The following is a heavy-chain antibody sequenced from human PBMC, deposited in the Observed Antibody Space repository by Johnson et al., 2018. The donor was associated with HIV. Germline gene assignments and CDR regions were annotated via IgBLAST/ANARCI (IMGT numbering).Heavy chain of an antibody. CDR1: GFTVSSNY. Sequence: VQLVESGGGLIQPGGSLRLSCAASGFTVSSNYRNWVRQAPGKGLEWVSVIYSGGSTYYADSVKGRFTISRDNSKNTLYLQMNSLRAEDTAVYYCARGRVAAGGMRGGGFDIWGQGTMVTVSS. J-gene: IGHJ3*02. D-gene: IGHD6-13*01. CDR2: IYSGGST. V-gene: IGHV3-53*01. CDR3: ARGRVAAGGMRGGGFDI.